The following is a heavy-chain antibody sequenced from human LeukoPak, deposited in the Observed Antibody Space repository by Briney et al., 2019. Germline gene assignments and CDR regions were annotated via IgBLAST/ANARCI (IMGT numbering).Heavy chain of an antibody. Sequence: ASVKVSCKASGYTFTGYYMHWVRQPPGQGLEWMGWINPNSGGTNYAQKFQGRVTMTRDTSISTAYMELSRLRSDDTAVYYCARPTYTSSSRYFFDYWGQGTLVTVSS. CDR3: ARPTYTSSSRYFFDY. D-gene: IGHD6-13*01. V-gene: IGHV1-2*02. CDR1: GYTFTGYY. CDR2: INPNSGGT. J-gene: IGHJ4*02.